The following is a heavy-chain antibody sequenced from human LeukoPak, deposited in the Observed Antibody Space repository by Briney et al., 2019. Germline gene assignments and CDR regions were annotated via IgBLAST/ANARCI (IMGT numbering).Heavy chain of an antibody. CDR3: AKSWRVAAAGTGGFGYYFDY. D-gene: IGHD6-13*01. J-gene: IGHJ4*02. CDR1: GFTFSSYA. Sequence: PGGSLRLSCAASGFTFSSYAMSWVRQAPGRGLEWVSSISGSGTNTFYADSVKGRFTISRDNSKNTLYLQMNSLRAEDTAVYYCAKSWRVAAAGTGGFGYYFDYWGQGTLVTVSS. CDR2: ISGSGTNT. V-gene: IGHV3-23*01.